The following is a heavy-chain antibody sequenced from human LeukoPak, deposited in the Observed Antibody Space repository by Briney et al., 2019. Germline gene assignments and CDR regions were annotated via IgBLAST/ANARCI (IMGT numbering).Heavy chain of an antibody. CDR1: GFTFSSYA. CDR2: ISYDGNNK. Sequence: GGSLRLSCAASGFTFSSYAMHWVRQAPGKGLEWVAIISYDGNNKYYADSVKGRFTISRDSSKNTLYLQMNSLRAEDTAVYYCAKDLIAWGQGTLVTVSS. V-gene: IGHV3-30*04. J-gene: IGHJ4*02. CDR3: AKDLIA.